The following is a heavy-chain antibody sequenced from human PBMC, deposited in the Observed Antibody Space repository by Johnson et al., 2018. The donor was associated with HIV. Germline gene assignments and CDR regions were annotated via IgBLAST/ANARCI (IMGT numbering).Heavy chain of an antibody. CDR2: ISGSGGST. D-gene: IGHD4-17*01. V-gene: IGHV3-23*04. Sequence: VQLVESGGGVVQPGGSLRLSCAASGFTFSSYAMSWVRQAPGKGLEWVSAISGSGGSTYYADSVKGRFTIPRDNSKNTLYLQMNSLRAEDTAVYYCAKEDRITATRVTWGAFDIWGQGTMVTVSS. CDR3: AKEDRITATRVTWGAFDI. J-gene: IGHJ3*02. CDR1: GFTFSSYA.